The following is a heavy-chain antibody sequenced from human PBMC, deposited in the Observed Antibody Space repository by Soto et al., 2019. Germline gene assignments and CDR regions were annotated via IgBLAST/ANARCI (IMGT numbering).Heavy chain of an antibody. CDR2: KSYDGSIE. CDR1: GFTFSRYG. V-gene: IGHV3-30*18. Sequence: QVQLVESGGGVVQPGRSLRLSCAASGFTFSRYGMHWVRQAPGKGLEWVAIKSYDGSIEYYADSVKGRFTVSRDNSKNTLYLQMNSLRAEDTAIYYCAKGSSSWPYYFDYWGQGTLVTVSS. CDR3: AKGSSSWPYYFDY. J-gene: IGHJ4*02. D-gene: IGHD6-13*01.